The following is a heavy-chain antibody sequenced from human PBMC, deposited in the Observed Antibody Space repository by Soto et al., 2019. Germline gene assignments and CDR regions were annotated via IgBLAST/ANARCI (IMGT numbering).Heavy chain of an antibody. CDR1: GFSVSSNY. Sequence: EVQLVESGGGLTQPGGSLRLSCAASGFSVSSNYMSWVRQAPGKGLEWVSVIYSGGAPYYADCVKGRFTISRDNSENTVYLQMNSLRAEDTAMYYCAREFEMDVWGQGTTVTVSS. CDR2: IYSGGAP. D-gene: IGHD3-16*01. CDR3: AREFEMDV. V-gene: IGHV3-53*01. J-gene: IGHJ6*02.